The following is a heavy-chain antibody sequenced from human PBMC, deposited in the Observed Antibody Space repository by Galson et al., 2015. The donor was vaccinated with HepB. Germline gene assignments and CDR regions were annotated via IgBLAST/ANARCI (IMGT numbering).Heavy chain of an antibody. V-gene: IGHV3-15*07. CDR2: IKSKTDGGTT. Sequence: SLRLSCAASGFTFSNAWMNWVRQAPGKGLEWVGRIKSKTDGGTTDYAAPVKGRFTISRDDSKNTLYLQMNSLKTEDTAVYYCTTDSYDTLPERITIFGVVLRSDYWGQGTLVTVSS. CDR3: TTDSYDTLPERITIFGVVLRSDY. J-gene: IGHJ4*02. CDR1: GFTFSNAW. D-gene: IGHD3-3*01.